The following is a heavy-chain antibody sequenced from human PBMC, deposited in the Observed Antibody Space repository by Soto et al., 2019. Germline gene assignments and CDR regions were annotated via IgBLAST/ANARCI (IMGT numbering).Heavy chain of an antibody. V-gene: IGHV3-30*03. Sequence: QVQLVESGGGVVQPGRSLRLSCAASGFIFSGSGMHWVRQAPGKGLEWVALVSNDGIRKYYGDSVKGRFTISRDNAENTLYLQMNSLRAEDTAVYYCARWVGGSMSDNSGKYDSWDQGTMVTVSS. CDR2: VSNDGIRK. CDR3: ARWVGGSMSDNSGKYDS. D-gene: IGHD3-22*01. CDR1: GFIFSGSG. J-gene: IGHJ5*01.